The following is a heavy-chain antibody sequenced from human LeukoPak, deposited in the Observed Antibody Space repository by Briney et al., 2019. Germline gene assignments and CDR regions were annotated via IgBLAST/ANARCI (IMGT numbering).Heavy chain of an antibody. CDR2: IYYSGST. CDR1: GGSISSGDYY. D-gene: IGHD2-15*01. Sequence: SETLSLTCTVSGGSISSGDYYWSWIRQPPGTGLERIGYIYYSGSTYYNPSLKSRVTISVDTSKNQFSLKLSSVTAADTAVYYCARGLLRGIYPEYYYYGMDVWGQGTTVTVSS. CDR3: ARGLLRGIYPEYYYYGMDV. J-gene: IGHJ6*02. V-gene: IGHV4-30-4*01.